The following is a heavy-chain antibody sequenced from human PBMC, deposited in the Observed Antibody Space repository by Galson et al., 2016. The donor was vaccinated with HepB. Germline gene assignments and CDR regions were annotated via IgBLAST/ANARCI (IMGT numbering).Heavy chain of an antibody. CDR3: ARVVPEDYDSIGLDY. CDR2: ISGSSSTI. V-gene: IGHV3-48*02. CDR1: GFTFSTNS. Sequence: SLRLSCAASGFTFSTNSMNWVRQAPGKGLEWVSYISGSSSTIYYADSVKGRFTISRDNAKNSLYLQMNSLRDEDTAVYYCARVVPEDYDSIGLDYWGQGTLVTVSS. J-gene: IGHJ4*02. D-gene: IGHD3-22*01.